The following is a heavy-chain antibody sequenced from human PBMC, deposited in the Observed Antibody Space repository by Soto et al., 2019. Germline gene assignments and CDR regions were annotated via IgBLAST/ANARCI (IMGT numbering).Heavy chain of an antibody. J-gene: IGHJ4*02. D-gene: IGHD4-17*01. CDR3: ARDGSDYVNDY. CDR2: IWYDGSNK. Sequence: QVQLVESGGGVVQPGRSLRLSCAASGFTFSSYGMHWVRQAPGKGLEWVAAIWYDGSNKYYVDAVKGRFTISRDNSKNTLYLQMNSLRAEDTAVYYCARDGSDYVNDYWGQGTLVTVSS. CDR1: GFTFSSYG. V-gene: IGHV3-33*01.